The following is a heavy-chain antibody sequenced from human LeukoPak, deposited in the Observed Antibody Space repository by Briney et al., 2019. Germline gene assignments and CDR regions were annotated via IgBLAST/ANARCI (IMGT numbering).Heavy chain of an antibody. Sequence: ASVKVSCKASGYTFTSYGISWVRQAPGQGLGWMGWISAYNGNTNYAQKLQGRVTMTTDTSTSTAYMELRSLRSDDTAVYYCARSGELRPAAMGGFDYWGQGTLVTVSS. V-gene: IGHV1-18*01. CDR3: ARSGELRPAAMGGFDY. CDR1: GYTFTSYG. J-gene: IGHJ4*02. D-gene: IGHD2-2*01. CDR2: ISAYNGNT.